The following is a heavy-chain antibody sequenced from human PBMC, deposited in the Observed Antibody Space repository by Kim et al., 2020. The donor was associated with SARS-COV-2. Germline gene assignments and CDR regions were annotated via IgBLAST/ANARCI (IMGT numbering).Heavy chain of an antibody. CDR2: VTHGGST. D-gene: IGHD3-22*01. Sequence: SETLSLTCAVSGGSLIGYYWAWIRQTPGKGLEWIGEVTHGGSTNSSPSLKDRVSISVDMSKRQFSLKLASVTAADTAVYFCARALDSTGFYYWGQGTLVT. CDR1: GGSLIGYY. CDR3: ARALDSTGFYY. V-gene: IGHV4-34*01. J-gene: IGHJ4*02.